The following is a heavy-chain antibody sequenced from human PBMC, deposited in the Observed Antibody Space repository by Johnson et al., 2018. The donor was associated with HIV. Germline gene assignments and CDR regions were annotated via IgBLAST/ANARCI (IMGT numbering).Heavy chain of an antibody. D-gene: IGHD2-15*01. J-gene: IGHJ3*02. CDR3: AREGYCSGGSCYSGDRLDAFDI. Sequence: QVQLVESGGGVVQPGRSLRLSCAASGFTFSSYAMHWVRQAPGKGLEWVAVISYDGSNKNYADSVKGRFTISRDNSKNTLYLQMNSLRAEDTAVYYCAREGYCSGGSCYSGDRLDAFDIWGQGTMVTVSS. V-gene: IGHV3-30-3*01. CDR1: GFTFSSYA. CDR2: ISYDGSNK.